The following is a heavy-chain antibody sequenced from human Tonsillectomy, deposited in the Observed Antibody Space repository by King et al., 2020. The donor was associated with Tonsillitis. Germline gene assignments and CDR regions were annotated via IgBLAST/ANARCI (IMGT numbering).Heavy chain of an antibody. D-gene: IGHD3-10*01. CDR3: AKGTLWFGEVDWFDP. V-gene: IGHV3-30*02. CDR1: GFTFSSYG. J-gene: IGHJ5*02. Sequence: VQLVESGGGVVQPGGSLRLSCAASGFTFSSYGMHWVRQAPGKGLEWVAFIRYDGSNKYYADSVKGRFTISRDNSKNTLYLQMNSLRAEDTSVYYCAKGTLWFGEVDWFDPWGQGTLVTVSS. CDR2: IRYDGSNK.